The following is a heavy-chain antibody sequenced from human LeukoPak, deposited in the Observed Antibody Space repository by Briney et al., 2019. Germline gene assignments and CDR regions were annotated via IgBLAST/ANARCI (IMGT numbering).Heavy chain of an antibody. V-gene: IGHV3-43*02. CDR1: GFTFDDYA. Sequence: GGSLRLSCAASGFTFDDYAMHWVRHAPGKGLEWVSLISGDGGSTYYADSVKGRFTISRDNSKNSLYLQMNSLRTEDTALYYCAKDVAYDSSGYGAYWGQGTLVTVSS. D-gene: IGHD3-22*01. CDR2: ISGDGGST. CDR3: AKDVAYDSSGYGAY. J-gene: IGHJ4*02.